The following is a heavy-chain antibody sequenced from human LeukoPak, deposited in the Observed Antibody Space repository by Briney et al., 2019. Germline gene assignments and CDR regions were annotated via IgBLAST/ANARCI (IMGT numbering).Heavy chain of an antibody. CDR1: GYTFTGYY. J-gene: IGHJ5*02. D-gene: IGHD4-17*01. V-gene: IGHV1-2*02. Sequence: ASVKVSCKASGYTFTGYYMHWVRQAPGQGLEWMGWINPNSGGTNYAQKFQGRVTMTRDTSISTAYMELSRLRSDDTAVYYCARELYGMNWFDPWGQGTLVTVSS. CDR2: INPNSGGT. CDR3: ARELYGMNWFDP.